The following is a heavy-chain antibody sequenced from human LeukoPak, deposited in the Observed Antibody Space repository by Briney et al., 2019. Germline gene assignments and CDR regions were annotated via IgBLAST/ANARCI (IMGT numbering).Heavy chain of an antibody. Sequence: PSETLSLTCAVYGGSFSGYYWSWIRQPPGKGLEWIGEINHSGSTNYSPSLKSRVTISVDTSKNQFSLKLSSVTAADTAVYYCARGKILEWFRPFDYWGQGTLVTVSS. V-gene: IGHV4-34*01. CDR2: INHSGST. J-gene: IGHJ4*02. D-gene: IGHD3-3*01. CDR3: ARGKILEWFRPFDY. CDR1: GGSFSGYY.